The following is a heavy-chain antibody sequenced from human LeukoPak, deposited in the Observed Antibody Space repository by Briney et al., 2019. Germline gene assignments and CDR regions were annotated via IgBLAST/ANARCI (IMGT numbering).Heavy chain of an antibody. J-gene: IGHJ6*02. CDR3: ARAVGTSASVSYYGLDV. V-gene: IGHV4-59*08. D-gene: IGHD4-23*01. CDR2: VYYSGSS. CDR1: GDSISSYY. Sequence: PSETLSLTCTVSGDSISSYYWSWMRQTPGKELEWIGFVYYSGSSNSNPSLKSRVTISVDTSKSQFFLILASVTAADTAVYYCARAVGTSASVSYYGLDVWGQGITVTVSS.